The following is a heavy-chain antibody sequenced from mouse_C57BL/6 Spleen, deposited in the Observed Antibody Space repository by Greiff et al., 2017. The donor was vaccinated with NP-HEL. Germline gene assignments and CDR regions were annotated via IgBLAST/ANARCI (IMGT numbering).Heavy chain of an antibody. CDR2: IHPNSGST. CDR3: ARGGYYYGSRGLDY. CDR1: GYTFTSYW. Sequence: VKLQQPGAELVKPGASVKLSCKASGYTFTSYWMHWVKQRPGQGLEWIGMIHPNSGSTNYNEKFKSKATLTVDKSSSTAYMQLSSLTSEDSAVYYCARGGYYYGSRGLDYWGQGTTLTVSS. V-gene: IGHV1-64*01. J-gene: IGHJ2*01. D-gene: IGHD1-1*01.